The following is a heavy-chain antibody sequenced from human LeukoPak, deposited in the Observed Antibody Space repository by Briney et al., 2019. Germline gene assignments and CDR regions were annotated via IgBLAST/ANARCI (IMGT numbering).Heavy chain of an antibody. Sequence: GESLKISCKGSGYSFTSYWIGWVRQMPGKGLEWMGIIYPGDSDTRYSPSFQGQVTVSTDNSINTAYLQWSSLKASDTAIYYCARPTYGACDYWGQGTLVTVSS. CDR3: ARPTYGACDY. D-gene: IGHD4-17*01. J-gene: IGHJ4*02. CDR2: IYPGDSDT. V-gene: IGHV5-51*01. CDR1: GYSFTSYW.